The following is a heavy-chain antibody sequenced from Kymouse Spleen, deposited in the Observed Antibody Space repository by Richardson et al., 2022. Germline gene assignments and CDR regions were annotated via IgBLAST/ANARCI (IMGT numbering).Heavy chain of an antibody. V-gene: IGHV4-61*01. Sequence: QVQLQESGPGLVKPSETLSLTCTVSGGSVSSGSYYWSWIRQPPGKGLEWIGYIYYSGSTNYNPSLKSRVTISVDTSKNQFSLKLSSVTAADTAVYYCARMSITGTVNYWGQGTLVTVSS. CDR3: ARMSITGTVNY. CDR2: IYYSGST. J-gene: IGHJ4*02. D-gene: IGHD1-20*01. CDR1: GGSVSSGSYY.